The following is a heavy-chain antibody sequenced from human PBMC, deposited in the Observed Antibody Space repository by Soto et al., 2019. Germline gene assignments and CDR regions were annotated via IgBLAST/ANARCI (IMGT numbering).Heavy chain of an antibody. V-gene: IGHV4-39*01. CDR2: IYYSGST. D-gene: IGHD2-21*01. Sequence: SETLSLACTVFGGSISSSSDDWGWIRQPPGKGLEWSGSIYYSGSTYYNPSLKSRVTISVDTSKNQFSLKLSSVTAADTAVYYCARRPYSPIGAFDSWGQGTMVT. CDR1: GGSISSSSDD. CDR3: ARRPYSPIGAFDS. J-gene: IGHJ3*02.